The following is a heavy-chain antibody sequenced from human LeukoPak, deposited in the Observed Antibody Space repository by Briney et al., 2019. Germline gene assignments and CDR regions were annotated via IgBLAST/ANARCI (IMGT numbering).Heavy chain of an antibody. CDR1: GGSISSSSYY. Sequence: PSETLSLTCTVSGGSISSSSYYWGWLRQPPGRGLEWIGSIYYSGSTYYNPSLKSRVTISVDTSKNQFSLKLSSVTAADTAVYYCARPLDSSWGSFDYWGQGTLVTVSS. CDR2: IYYSGST. J-gene: IGHJ4*02. V-gene: IGHV4-39*01. D-gene: IGHD6-13*01. CDR3: ARPLDSSWGSFDY.